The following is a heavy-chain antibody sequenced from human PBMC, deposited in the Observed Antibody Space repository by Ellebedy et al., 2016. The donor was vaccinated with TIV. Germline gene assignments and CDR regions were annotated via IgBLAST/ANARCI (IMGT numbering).Heavy chain of an antibody. CDR3: ATDADKGSSNGVCYREKVCYYGMDV. V-gene: IGHV3-7*03. J-gene: IGHJ6*02. CDR1: RLTFEKYW. CDR2: IKPDGSDK. D-gene: IGHD2-8*01. Sequence: PGGSLRLSCVASRLTFEKYWMNWVRQAPGKGLEWVANIKPDGSDKYYVDSVKGRFTISRDNEKNTLYLQMNSLRVEDTALYYCATDADKGSSNGVCYREKVCYYGMDVWGQGTTVTVAS.